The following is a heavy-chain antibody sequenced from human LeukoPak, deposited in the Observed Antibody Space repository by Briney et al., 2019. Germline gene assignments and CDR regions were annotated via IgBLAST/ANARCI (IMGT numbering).Heavy chain of an antibody. J-gene: IGHJ2*01. CDR3: ATTRRTLNRTYWYFDL. CDR1: GFTFSSYG. D-gene: IGHD1-14*01. CDR2: ISYDGSNK. Sequence: GGSLRLSCAASGFTFSSYGMHWVRQAPGKGLEWVAVISYDGSNKYYADSVKGRFTISRDNSKNTLYLQMNSLRAEDTAVYYCATTRRTLNRTYWYFDLWGRGTLVTVSS. V-gene: IGHV3-30*03.